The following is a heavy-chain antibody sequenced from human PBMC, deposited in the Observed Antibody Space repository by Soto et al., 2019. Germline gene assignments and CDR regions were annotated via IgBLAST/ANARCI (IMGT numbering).Heavy chain of an antibody. D-gene: IGHD1-26*01. V-gene: IGHV3-72*01. CDR3: AREGDARWLDS. CDR2: LKDRSQNYAT. J-gene: IGHJ5*01. CDR1: GFSVCGWY. Sequence: EVQLVESGGDLVQPGGSARLSCAASGFSVCGWYMDWVRQAPGKGLEWVARLKDRSQNYATEYAASVKGRFTVSRHPSQNSIFLQMNSLKIEDTAVYYCAREGDARWLDSWGQGTLVTVS.